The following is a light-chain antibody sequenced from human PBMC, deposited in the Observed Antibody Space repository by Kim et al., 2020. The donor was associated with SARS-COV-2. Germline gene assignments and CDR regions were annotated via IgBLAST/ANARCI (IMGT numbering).Light chain of an antibody. J-gene: IGKJ4*01. CDR2: GAS. CDR3: QQYNNWPLT. CDR1: LSVSTN. V-gene: IGKV3-15*01. Sequence: VSPGERAPLSGRASLSVSTNLAWYQQRPGQAPRLLMYGASTRATGFPARFSASGSGTEFTLTISSLQSEDFAVYYCQQYNNWPLTFGGGTKVDIK.